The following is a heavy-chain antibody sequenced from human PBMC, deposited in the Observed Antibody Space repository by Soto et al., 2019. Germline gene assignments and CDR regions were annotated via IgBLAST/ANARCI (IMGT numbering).Heavy chain of an antibody. V-gene: IGHV3-7*01. CDR2: IKQDGSEK. CDR3: ARDWWEHDYGDYVHEI. Sequence: EVQLVESGGGLVQPGGSLRLSCAASGFTFSSYWMSWVRQAPGKGLEWVANIKQDGSEKYYVDSVKGRFTISRDNAKNSLYLQMNSLRAEETAVYYCARDWWEHDYGDYVHEIWGQGTMVTVSS. J-gene: IGHJ3*02. D-gene: IGHD4-17*01. CDR1: GFTFSSYW.